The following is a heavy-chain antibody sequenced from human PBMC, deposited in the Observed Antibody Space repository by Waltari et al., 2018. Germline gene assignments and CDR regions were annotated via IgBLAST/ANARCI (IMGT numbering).Heavy chain of an antibody. CDR2: IYWNDDK. J-gene: IGHJ1*01. CDR3: ALRGVAVAGLAEYFQH. D-gene: IGHD6-19*01. CDR1: GFSSRTSGGG. Sequence: QITLKESGPTLVKPTLTLTLTCTLSGFSSRTSGGGVGWIWQPPGKDLEWLALIYWNDDKRYSPSLKSRLTITKDTSKNQVVLTMTNMDPVDTATYYCALRGVAVAGLAEYFQHWGQGTLVTVSS. V-gene: IGHV2-5*01.